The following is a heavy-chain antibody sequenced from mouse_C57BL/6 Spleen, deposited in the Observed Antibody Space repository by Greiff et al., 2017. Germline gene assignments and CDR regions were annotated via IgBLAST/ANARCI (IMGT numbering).Heavy chain of an antibody. J-gene: IGHJ3*01. CDR1: GFTFSSYT. D-gene: IGHD2-4*01. V-gene: IGHV5-9*01. CDR2: ISGGGGNT. Sequence: EVKVVESGGGLVKPGGSLKLSCAASGFTFSSYTMSWVRQTPEKRLEWVATISGGGGNTYYPDSVKGRFTISRDNAKNTLYLQVSILRSEDTALYYGARAYDYDEGFAYWGQGTLVTVSA. CDR3: ARAYDYDEGFAY.